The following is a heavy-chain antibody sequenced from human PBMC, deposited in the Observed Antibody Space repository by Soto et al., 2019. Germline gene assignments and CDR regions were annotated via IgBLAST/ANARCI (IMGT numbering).Heavy chain of an antibody. V-gene: IGHV3-23*01. CDR3: AKDSPSYDYGDYVGEGY. CDR2: ISGSGGST. J-gene: IGHJ4*02. CDR1: GFTFSSYA. Sequence: EVQLLESGGGLVQPGGSLRLSCAASGFTFSSYAMSWVRQAPGKGLEWVSAISGSGGSTYYADSVKGRFTISRDNSKNTLYLQMNSLRAEDTAVYYCAKDSPSYDYGDYVGEGYWGQGTLVTVSS. D-gene: IGHD4-17*01.